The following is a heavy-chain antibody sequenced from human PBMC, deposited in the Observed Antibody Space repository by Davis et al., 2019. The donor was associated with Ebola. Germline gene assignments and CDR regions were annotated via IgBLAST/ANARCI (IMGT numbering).Heavy chain of an antibody. CDR3: ARDAGAPDY. Sequence: PGGSLRLSCAASGFTFSSYAMHWVRQAPGKGLEWVAVISYDGSNKYYADSVKGRFTISRDNSKNTLYLQMNSLRAEDTAMYYCARDAGAPDYWGQGTLVTVSS. D-gene: IGHD1-1*01. CDR2: ISYDGSNK. CDR1: GFTFSSYA. V-gene: IGHV3-30-3*01. J-gene: IGHJ4*02.